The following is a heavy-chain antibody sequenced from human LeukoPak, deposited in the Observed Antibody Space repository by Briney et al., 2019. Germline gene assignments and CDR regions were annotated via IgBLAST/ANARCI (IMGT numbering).Heavy chain of an antibody. V-gene: IGHV4-39*01. CDR3: ARSWRGIKYNGSYDWFDP. Sequence: SETLSLTCTVSGISISSSHYYWGWIRQPPGKGLEWIGNIYYSGSTYYNPSLKSRVTISVDTSKNQFSLKLSSVTAADTALYYCARSWRGIKYNGSYDWFDPWGQGTLVIVSS. CDR2: IYYSGST. J-gene: IGHJ5*02. CDR1: GISISSSHYY. D-gene: IGHD1-26*01.